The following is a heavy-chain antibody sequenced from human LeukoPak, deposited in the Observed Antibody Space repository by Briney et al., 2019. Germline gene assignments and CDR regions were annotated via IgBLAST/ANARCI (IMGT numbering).Heavy chain of an antibody. D-gene: IGHD1-26*01. V-gene: IGHV1-69*05. CDR1: GGTFSSYA. J-gene: IGHJ4*02. Sequence: GASVKVSCKASGGTFSSYAISWVRQAPGQGLEWMGRIIPIFGTANYAQKFQGRLTITTDESTSTAYMELSSQRSEDTAVYYCARDEEWELLLNYWGQGTLVTVSS. CDR3: ARDEEWELLLNY. CDR2: IIPIFGTA.